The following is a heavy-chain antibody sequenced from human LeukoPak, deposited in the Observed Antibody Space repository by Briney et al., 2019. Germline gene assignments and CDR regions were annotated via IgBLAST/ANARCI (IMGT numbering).Heavy chain of an antibody. CDR2: IYYSGST. Sequence: SETLSLTCTVSGGSISSYYWSWIRRPPGKGLEWIGYIYYSGSTNYNPSLKSRVTISVDTSKNQFSLKLSSVTAADTAVYYCARMRSVTIRSYYYYYMDVWGKGTTVTVSS. D-gene: IGHD4-17*01. CDR1: GGSISSYY. J-gene: IGHJ6*03. CDR3: ARMRSVTIRSYYYYYMDV. V-gene: IGHV4-59*01.